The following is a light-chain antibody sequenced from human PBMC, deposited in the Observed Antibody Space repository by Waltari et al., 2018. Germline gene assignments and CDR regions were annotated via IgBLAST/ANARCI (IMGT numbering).Light chain of an antibody. Sequence: DIVLTQSPDSLAVSLGARATINCKSSQSVLYSSNNKNYLAWYQQKPGQPPKLLIYWASTRESGVADRFIGSGSGTDFTLTISSLQAEDVAVYYCQQYYSTPTFGGGTKVEIK. J-gene: IGKJ4*01. CDR1: QSVLYSSNNKNY. V-gene: IGKV4-1*01. CDR3: QQYYSTPT. CDR2: WAS.